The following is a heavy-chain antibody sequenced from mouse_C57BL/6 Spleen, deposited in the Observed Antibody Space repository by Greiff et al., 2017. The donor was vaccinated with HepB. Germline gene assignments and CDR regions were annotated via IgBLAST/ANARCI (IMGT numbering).Heavy chain of an antibody. Sequence: VQLQQSGAELARPGASVKMSCKASGYTFTSYTMHWVKQRPGQGLEWIGYINPSSGYTKYNQKFKDKATLTADKSSSTAYMQRSSLTSEDSAVYYCARGGSLYFDYWGQGTTLTVSS. CDR1: GYTFTSYT. V-gene: IGHV1-4*01. CDR3: ARGGSLYFDY. CDR2: INPSSGYT. J-gene: IGHJ2*01.